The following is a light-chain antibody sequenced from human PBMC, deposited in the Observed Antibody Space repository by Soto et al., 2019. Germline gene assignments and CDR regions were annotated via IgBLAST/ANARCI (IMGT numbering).Light chain of an antibody. CDR3: QQYYTLPLT. CDR1: QSVLFTSNNKNY. V-gene: IGKV4-1*01. J-gene: IGKJ4*01. CDR2: WAS. Sequence: DIVMTQSPDSLAVSLGERATINCESSQSVLFTSNNKNYLAWYQQKPVQPPKLLLSWASARESGVPERFSGSGSVALFTLFISSLQAEDVAVYYWQQYYTLPLTFGGGTKVEIK.